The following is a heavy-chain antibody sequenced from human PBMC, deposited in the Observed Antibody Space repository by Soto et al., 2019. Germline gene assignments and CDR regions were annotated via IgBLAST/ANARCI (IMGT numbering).Heavy chain of an antibody. CDR1: GFTFSSYA. J-gene: IGHJ5*02. D-gene: IGHD3-3*01. CDR2: ISGSGGST. Sequence: EVQLLESGGGLVQPGGSLRLSCAASGFTFSSYAMSWVRQAPGKGLEWVSAISGSGGSTYYADSVKGRFTISRDNSKNTLHLQMISLRAEDTAVYYCANANYDFWSGYSGDWFDPWGQGTLVTVSS. V-gene: IGHV3-23*01. CDR3: ANANYDFWSGYSGDWFDP.